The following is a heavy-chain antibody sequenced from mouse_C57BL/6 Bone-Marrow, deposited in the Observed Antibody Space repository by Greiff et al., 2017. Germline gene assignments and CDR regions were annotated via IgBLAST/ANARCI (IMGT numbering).Heavy chain of an antibody. CDR2: SRNKANDYTT. J-gene: IGHJ4*01. CDR1: GFTFSDFY. CDR3: ARDGGYDGPYYAMDY. V-gene: IGHV7-1*01. Sequence: EVHLVESGGGLVQSGRSLRLSCATSGFTFSDFYMEWVRQAPGKGLEWIAASRNKANDYTTEYSASVKGRFIVSRDTSQSILYLQMNALRAEDTAIYYCARDGGYDGPYYAMDYWGQGTSVTVSS. D-gene: IGHD2-3*01.